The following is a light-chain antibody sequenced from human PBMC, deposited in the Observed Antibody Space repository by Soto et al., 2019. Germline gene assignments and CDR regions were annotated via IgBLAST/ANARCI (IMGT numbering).Light chain of an antibody. Sequence: DTKMTQSPSTLSASVGDRVTITCRASQSISSWLAWYQQKPGKAPKLLIYKASSLESGVPSRFSGSGSGTEFTLTISSLQPDDFATYYCQQYNSYSPSTFGQGTKVDIK. CDR1: QSISSW. V-gene: IGKV1-5*03. CDR3: QQYNSYSPST. CDR2: KAS. J-gene: IGKJ1*01.